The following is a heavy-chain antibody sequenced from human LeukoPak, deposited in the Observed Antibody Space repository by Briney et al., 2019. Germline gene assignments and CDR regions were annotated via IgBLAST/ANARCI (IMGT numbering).Heavy chain of an antibody. CDR1: GFAFSNFA. Sequence: GGSLRLSCAASGFAFSNFAMSWVRQAPGKGLEWVSAMGGSGYYTYYVESVKGRFTISRDNSKNTLYLHMNSLRADDTAVYYCAKMEGQRLYDYCMDVWGRGTTVTVSS. J-gene: IGHJ6*03. CDR2: MGGSGYYT. V-gene: IGHV3-23*01. CDR3: AKMEGQRLYDYCMDV. D-gene: IGHD3-3*01.